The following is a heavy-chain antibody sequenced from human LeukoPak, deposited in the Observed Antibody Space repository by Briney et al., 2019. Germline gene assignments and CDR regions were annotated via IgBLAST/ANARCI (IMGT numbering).Heavy chain of an antibody. CDR3: ARDANRWNSATNWFDP. CDR2: INHSGST. Sequence: SETLSLTCAVYGGSFSGYYWSWIRQPPGKGLEWIGEINHSGSTNYNPSLKSRVTISVDTSKNQFSLKLSSVTAADTAVYYCARDANRWNSATNWFDPWGQGTLVTVSS. V-gene: IGHV4-34*01. D-gene: IGHD1-14*01. J-gene: IGHJ5*02. CDR1: GGSFSGYY.